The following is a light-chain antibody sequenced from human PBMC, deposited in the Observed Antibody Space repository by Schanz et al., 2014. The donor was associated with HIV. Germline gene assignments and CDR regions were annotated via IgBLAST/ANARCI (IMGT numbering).Light chain of an antibody. J-gene: IGLJ2*01. CDR2: DVS. CDR1: SSDVGGYNY. Sequence: QSALTQPASVSGSPGQSISISCTGTSSDVGGYNYVSWYQQHPGKAPKLMIYDVSNRPSGVSSRFSGSKSGNTASLTISGLQAEDEADYYCSSYTDNDTPHVVFGGGTKLTVL. CDR3: SSYTDNDTPHVV. V-gene: IGLV2-14*03.